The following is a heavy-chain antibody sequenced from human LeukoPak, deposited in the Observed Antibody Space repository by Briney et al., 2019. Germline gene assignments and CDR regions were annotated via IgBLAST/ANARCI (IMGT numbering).Heavy chain of an antibody. Sequence: PSETLSLTCAVSGGSFSGYYWSWIRQPPGKGLEGVGEINHSGSANYNPSLTRRVTISVDTSKNKSALKLSSVPAADTAGYYFAGGSHDGSGYYSDYFDYWGQGTLVTVSS. V-gene: IGHV4-34*01. CDR2: INHSGSA. CDR1: GGSFSGYY. D-gene: IGHD3-22*01. CDR3: AGGSHDGSGYYSDYFDY. J-gene: IGHJ4*02.